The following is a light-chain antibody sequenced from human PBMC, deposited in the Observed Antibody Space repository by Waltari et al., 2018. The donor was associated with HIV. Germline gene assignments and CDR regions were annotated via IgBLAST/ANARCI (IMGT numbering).Light chain of an antibody. V-gene: IGKV1-39*01. Sequence: IQLTQSPSFLSASDGDRITITCRANQTISNYLSWYQQKPGKAPNLLIYVASKLDRGFPSRFSGSGSGTDFTLTISSLQPEDSATYYCQQNYSTPWTFGQGTKVEIK. J-gene: IGKJ1*01. CDR2: VAS. CDR3: QQNYSTPWT. CDR1: QTISNY.